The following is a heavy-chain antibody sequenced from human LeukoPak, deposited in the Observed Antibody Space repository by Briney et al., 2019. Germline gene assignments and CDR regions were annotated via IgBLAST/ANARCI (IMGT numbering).Heavy chain of an antibody. D-gene: IGHD4-17*01. CDR3: ARAGTTVILDY. CDR1: GFTFSSYG. CDR2: IWYDGSNK. Sequence: GRSLRLSCAASGFTFSSYGMHWVRQAPGKGLEWVAVIWYDGSNKYYADSVKGRFTISRDSSKNTLYLQMNSLRAEDTAVYYCARAGTTVILDYWGQGTLVTVSS. J-gene: IGHJ4*02. V-gene: IGHV3-33*01.